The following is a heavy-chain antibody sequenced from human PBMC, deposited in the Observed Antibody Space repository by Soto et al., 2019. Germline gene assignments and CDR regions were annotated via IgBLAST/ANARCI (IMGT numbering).Heavy chain of an antibody. CDR3: ASPREYCSSTSCYQFIDY. J-gene: IGHJ4*02. V-gene: IGHV4-59*08. D-gene: IGHD2-2*01. CDR2: IYYSGST. CDR1: GGSISSFY. Sequence: SETLSLTCTVSGGSISSFYWSWIRLPPGKGLEWIGYIYYSGSTTYNPSLKSRITISVNTSKNQFSLKLSSVTAADTAVYYYASPREYCSSTSCYQFIDYWGQGTLVTVSS.